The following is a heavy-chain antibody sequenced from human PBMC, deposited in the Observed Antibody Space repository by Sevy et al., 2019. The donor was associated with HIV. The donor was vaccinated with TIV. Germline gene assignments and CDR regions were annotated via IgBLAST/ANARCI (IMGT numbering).Heavy chain of an antibody. Sequence: SETLSLTCTVSGGSINSDHWNWIRQPPGKGLEWIGYVYYTGGTNYNPSLKNRVTISVDRTKNQFSLKLTSVTSADTAVYYCARRNDFAIWGQGTMVTVSS. CDR2: VYYTGGT. J-gene: IGHJ3*02. CDR3: ARRNDFAI. CDR1: GGSINSDH. V-gene: IGHV4-59*08.